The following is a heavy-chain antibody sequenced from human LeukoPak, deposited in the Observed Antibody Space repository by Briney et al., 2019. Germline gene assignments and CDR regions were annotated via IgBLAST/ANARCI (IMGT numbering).Heavy chain of an antibody. CDR1: GGSINSSNW. V-gene: IGHV4-4*02. Sequence: SETLSLTCAVSGGSINSSNWWSWVRQPPGKGLEWIGEIYHTGSTNYNPSLKSRVTVSVDTSKKQFSLKLSSVTAADTAVYYCATRRSYDSSGSFDYWGQGTLVTVSS. D-gene: IGHD3-22*01. CDR3: ATRRSYDSSGSFDY. J-gene: IGHJ4*02. CDR2: IYHTGST.